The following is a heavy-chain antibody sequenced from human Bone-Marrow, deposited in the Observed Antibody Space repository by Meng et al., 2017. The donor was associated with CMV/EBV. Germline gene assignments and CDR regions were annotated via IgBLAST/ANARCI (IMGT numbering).Heavy chain of an antibody. V-gene: IGHV4-34*01. D-gene: IGHD3-10*01. Sequence: YYWIWIRQPPGKGLEWIGEINHSGGTNYNPSLKSRVTISVDTSKKQFSLRLSSVTAADTAVYYCARGAPRQEYYYGSGSYYKQVYFDYWGQGTLVTVSS. CDR1: YY. J-gene: IGHJ4*02. CDR2: INHSGGT. CDR3: ARGAPRQEYYYGSGSYYKQVYFDY.